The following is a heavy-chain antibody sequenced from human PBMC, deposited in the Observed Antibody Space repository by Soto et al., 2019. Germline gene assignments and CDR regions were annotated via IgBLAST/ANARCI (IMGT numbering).Heavy chain of an antibody. D-gene: IGHD2-15*01. CDR3: ARLYCSASSCYSVGGFDI. V-gene: IGHV3-33*03. J-gene: IGHJ3*02. Sequence: QVQLVESGGGVVQPGRSLRLSCAASGFTFSSYGMHWVRQAPGKGLEWVALIWFDGSDKYSADSAKGRFTISRDNSKNTLYLQMNSLRAEDTAVYYCARLYCSASSCYSVGGFDIWGQGTMVTVSS. CDR1: GFTFSSYG. CDR2: IWFDGSDK.